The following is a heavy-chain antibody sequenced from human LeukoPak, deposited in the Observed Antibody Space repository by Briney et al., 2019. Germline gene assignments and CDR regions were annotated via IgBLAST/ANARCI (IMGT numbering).Heavy chain of an antibody. J-gene: IGHJ4*02. CDR2: IYYSGST. CDR3: ARSTLGVPLHY. V-gene: IGHV4-59*01. Sequence: SETLSLTCTGSGGSISSYYWSWIRQPPGKGLEWIGYIYYSGSTNYNPSLKSRVTISVDTSKNQFSLKLSSVTAADTAVYYCARSTLGVPLHYWGQGTLVTVSS. D-gene: IGHD3-16*01. CDR1: GGSISSYY.